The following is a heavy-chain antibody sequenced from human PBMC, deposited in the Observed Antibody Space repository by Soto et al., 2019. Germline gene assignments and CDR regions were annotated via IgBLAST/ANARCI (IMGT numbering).Heavy chain of an antibody. CDR3: AGGSGGTGLDV. V-gene: IGHV3-48*03. D-gene: IGHD1-1*01. CDR1: GFTFSAFE. CDR2: IYNSGSTM. J-gene: IGHJ6*02. Sequence: EVQLVESGGGLVQPGGSLRLSCAASGFTFSAFEMNWVRQAPGKGLEWLSYIYNSGSTMTYEDSVKGRFAISRDNAKNSLYLEMYSLRAEYTAVYYCAGGSGGTGLDVWGQGTTVTVSS.